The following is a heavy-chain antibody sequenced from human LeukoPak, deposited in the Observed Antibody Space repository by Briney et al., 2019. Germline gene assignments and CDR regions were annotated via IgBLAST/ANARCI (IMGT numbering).Heavy chain of an antibody. CDR2: IYYNGGT. CDR1: GGSISSGGYY. Sequence: SETLSLTCTVSGGSISSGGYYWGWIRQPPGKGLEWIGTIYYNGGTYYNPSLKSRVTISIDTSKNQFSLKLTSVTAADAAVYYCAREDRRAVTTDPLAYWGQGTLVTVSS. V-gene: IGHV4-39*07. CDR3: AREDRRAVTTDPLAY. D-gene: IGHD4-17*01. J-gene: IGHJ4*02.